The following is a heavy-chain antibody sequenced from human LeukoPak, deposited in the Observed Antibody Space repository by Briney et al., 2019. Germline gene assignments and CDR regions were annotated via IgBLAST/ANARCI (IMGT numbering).Heavy chain of an antibody. CDR1: GFTFSSYS. Sequence: PGGSLRLSCAASGFTFSSYSMNWVRQAPGKGLEWVSSISSSSSYIYYADSVKGRFTISRDNAKNSLYLQMNSLRAEDTAVYYCARVGPDYYGSGSYDYWGQGTLVTVSS. V-gene: IGHV3-21*01. D-gene: IGHD3-10*01. CDR3: ARVGPDYYGSGSYDY. CDR2: ISSSSSYI. J-gene: IGHJ4*02.